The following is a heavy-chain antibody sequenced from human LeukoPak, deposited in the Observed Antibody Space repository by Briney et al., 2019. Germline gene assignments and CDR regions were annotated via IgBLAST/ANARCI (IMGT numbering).Heavy chain of an antibody. CDR3: ARLGAGPAYYDFWSGYSSFYFDY. V-gene: IGHV4-39*01. CDR1: GGSTSSSNYY. CDR2: IHYSGNT. J-gene: IGHJ4*02. Sequence: PSETLSLTCTVSGGSTSSSNYYWGWIRQPPGKGLEWIGGIHYSGNTYYNPSLKSRVTISVDTSKNQFSLKLSSVTAADTAVYYCARLGAGPAYYDFWSGYSSFYFDYWGQGTLVTVSS. D-gene: IGHD3-3*01.